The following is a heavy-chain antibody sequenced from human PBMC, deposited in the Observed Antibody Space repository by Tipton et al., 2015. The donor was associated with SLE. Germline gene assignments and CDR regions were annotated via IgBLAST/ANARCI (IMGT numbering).Heavy chain of an antibody. D-gene: IGHD3-16*01. Sequence: TLSLTCAVSGYSISSGYYWGWIRQPPGKGLEWIGEINHSGSTNYNPPPKSRVTISVDTSKNQFSLKLSSVTAADTAVYYCARWGTAVDPWGQGTLVTVSS. CDR3: ARWGTAVDP. CDR1: GYSISSGYY. CDR2: INHSGST. V-gene: IGHV4-38-2*01. J-gene: IGHJ5*02.